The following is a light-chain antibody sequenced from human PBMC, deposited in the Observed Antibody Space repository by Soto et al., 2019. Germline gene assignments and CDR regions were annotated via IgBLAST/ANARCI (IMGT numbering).Light chain of an antibody. V-gene: IGLV2-14*01. J-gene: IGLJ1*01. CDR1: SSDVGGYNY. Sequence: QSVLAQPASVSGSPGQSITISCTGTSSDVGGYNYVSWYQQHPGKAPKLMIYEVSNRPSGVSNRFSGSKSGNTASLTISGLQAEDEGNYYCSSYITTDSRVFGTGTKVTVL. CDR2: EVS. CDR3: SSYITTDSRV.